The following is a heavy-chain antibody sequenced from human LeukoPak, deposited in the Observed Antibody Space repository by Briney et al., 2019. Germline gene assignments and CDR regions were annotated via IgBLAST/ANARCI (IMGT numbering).Heavy chain of an antibody. CDR2: IYSGGST. Sequence: PGGSLRLSFAASGFTVSSNYMSWVRQAPGKGLEWVSVIYSGGSTYYADSVKGRFTISRDNSKNTLYLQMNSLRAEDTAVYYCAKNYGAGVFDYWGQGTLVTVSS. CDR3: AKNYGAGVFDY. D-gene: IGHD4-17*01. V-gene: IGHV3-66*01. CDR1: GFTVSSNY. J-gene: IGHJ4*02.